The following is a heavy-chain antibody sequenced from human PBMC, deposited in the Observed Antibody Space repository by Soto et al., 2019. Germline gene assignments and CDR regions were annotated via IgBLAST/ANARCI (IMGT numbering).Heavy chain of an antibody. CDR2: FDPEDGET. CDR1: GYTLTELS. D-gene: IGHD3-22*01. CDR3: ATDPYYYDSSGYLY. V-gene: IGHV1-24*01. Sequence: ASVKVSCKVSGYTLTELSMHWVRQAPGKGLEWMGGFDPEDGETIYAQKFQGRVTMTEDTSTDTAYMELSSLRSEDTAVYYCATDPYYYDSSGYLYWGQGSPVTVSS. J-gene: IGHJ4*02.